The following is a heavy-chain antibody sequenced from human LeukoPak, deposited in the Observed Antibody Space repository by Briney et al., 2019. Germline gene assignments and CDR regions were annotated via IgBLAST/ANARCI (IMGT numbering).Heavy chain of an antibody. Sequence: SETLSLTCTVSGDSISSGDYYWSWIRQPAGKGLEWIGRISSSGSTNYNPSLKSRVTISVDTSKNQFSLKLSSVTAADTAVYYCARLDPGAVAGTWWFDPWGQGTLVTVSS. CDR3: ARLDPGAVAGTWWFDP. CDR2: ISSSGST. V-gene: IGHV4-61*02. J-gene: IGHJ5*02. D-gene: IGHD6-19*01. CDR1: GDSISSGDYY.